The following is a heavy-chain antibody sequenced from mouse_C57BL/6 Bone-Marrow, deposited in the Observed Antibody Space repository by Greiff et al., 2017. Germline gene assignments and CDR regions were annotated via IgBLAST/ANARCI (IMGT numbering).Heavy chain of an antibody. CDR1: GYTFTSYG. V-gene: IGHV1-85*01. J-gene: IGHJ2*01. D-gene: IGHD4-1*01. CDR2: IYPSNGST. CDR3: ARRWDGGFFDY. Sequence: VQLQQSGPELVKPGASVKLSCKASGYTFTSYGINWVKQRPGQGLEWIGWIYPSNGSTKYNEKFKGKATLTVDTSSSTAYMEVHSLTSEDSAVYFCARRWDGGFFDYGGQGTTLTVTS.